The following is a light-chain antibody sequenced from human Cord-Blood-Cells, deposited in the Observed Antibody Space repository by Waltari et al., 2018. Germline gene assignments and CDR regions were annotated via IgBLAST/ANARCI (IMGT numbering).Light chain of an antibody. CDR1: QGISNY. J-gene: IGKJ1*01. CDR2: AAS. V-gene: IGKV1-27*01. CDR3: QKYNSAPWT. Sequence: DIQITPSPSSLSPSVGHRVTTTCRASQGISNYLAWYQQKPGKVPKLLIYAASTLQSGVPSRFSGSGSGTDFTLTISSLQPEDVATYYCQKYNSAPWTFGQGTKVEIK.